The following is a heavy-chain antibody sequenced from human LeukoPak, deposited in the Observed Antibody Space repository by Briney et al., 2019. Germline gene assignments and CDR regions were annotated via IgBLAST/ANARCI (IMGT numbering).Heavy chain of an antibody. J-gene: IGHJ4*02. CDR1: RFAFSRYA. V-gene: IGHV3-23*01. D-gene: IGHD6-13*01. CDR3: AKEHRIAGPTQFDY. Sequence: GGSLRLSCVASRFAFSRYAMNWVPHAPGKGLEWVSAIGGRGSVTFYTDSVKGRFNISRDNSKNTIYIQMNSLRVEDTAVYYCAKEHRIAGPTQFDYWGQGTLVTVSS. CDR2: IGGRGSVT.